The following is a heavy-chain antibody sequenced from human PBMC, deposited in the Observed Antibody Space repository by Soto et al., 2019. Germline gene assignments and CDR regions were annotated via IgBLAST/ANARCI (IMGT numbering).Heavy chain of an antibody. CDR1: GFTFSSYA. D-gene: IGHD1-26*01. V-gene: IGHV3-30*03. CDR3: ARLIVGATPLCEY. Sequence: GGSLRLSCAASGFTFSSYAMHWVRQAPGKGLEWVAVISYDGSNTYYADSVKGRFTISRDNSKNTLYLQMNSLRAEDTAVYYCARLIVGATPLCEYLGPGTLGTLSS. J-gene: IGHJ4*02. CDR2: ISYDGSNT.